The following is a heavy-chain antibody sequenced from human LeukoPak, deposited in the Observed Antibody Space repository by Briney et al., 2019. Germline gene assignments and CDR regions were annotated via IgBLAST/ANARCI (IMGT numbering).Heavy chain of an antibody. CDR3: AKDGARYLLTYYFEY. CDR1: GFTFSSHD. V-gene: IGHV3-30*18. D-gene: IGHD3-9*01. CDR2: ISYDGSKQ. J-gene: IGHJ4*02. Sequence: PGGSLRLSCAASGFTFSSHDMHWVRQAPGKGLEWEAAISYDGSKQLYADSVKGRFTISRDNSKNTLNLQMNSLRDEDTAVYYCAKDGARYLLTYYFEYWGQGTLVTVSS.